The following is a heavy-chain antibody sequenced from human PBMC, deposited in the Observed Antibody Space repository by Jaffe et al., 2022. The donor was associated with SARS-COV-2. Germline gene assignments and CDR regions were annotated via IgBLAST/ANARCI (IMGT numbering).Heavy chain of an antibody. CDR3: ARLNDFYGMDV. J-gene: IGHJ6*02. CDR1: GGSFSGYY. CDR2: INHSGST. Sequence: QVQLQQWGAGLLKPSETLSLTCAVYGGSFSGYYWSWIRQPPGKGLEWIGEINHSGSTNYNPSLKSRVTISVDTSKNQFSLKLSSVTAADTAVYYCARLNDFYGMDVWGQGTTVTVSS. V-gene: IGHV4-34*01. D-gene: IGHD3-3*01.